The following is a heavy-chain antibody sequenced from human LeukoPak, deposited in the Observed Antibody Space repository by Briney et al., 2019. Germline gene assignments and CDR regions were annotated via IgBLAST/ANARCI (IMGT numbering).Heavy chain of an antibody. Sequence: SETLSLTCAVSGGSISSSNWWSWVRQPPGKGLEWIGEIYHSGSTNYNPSLKSRVTISVDKSKNQFSLKLSSVTAADTAVYYCARDCKLRYFDCYGMDVWGQGTTVTASS. D-gene: IGHD3-9*01. CDR2: IYHSGST. CDR1: GGSISSSNW. CDR3: ARDCKLRYFDCYGMDV. V-gene: IGHV4-4*02. J-gene: IGHJ6*02.